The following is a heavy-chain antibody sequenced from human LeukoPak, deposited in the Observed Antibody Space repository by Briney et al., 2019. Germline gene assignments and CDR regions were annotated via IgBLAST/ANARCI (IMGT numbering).Heavy chain of an antibody. CDR1: GDSISSYY. Sequence: SETLSLTCTVSGDSISSYYWSWIRQPPGKGLEWIGYIYHSGSTNYNPSLKSRATISVDTSKNQFSLKLSSVTAADTAVYYCASTLTGANWFDPWGQGTLVTVSS. D-gene: IGHD7-27*01. CDR3: ASTLTGANWFDP. CDR2: IYHSGST. J-gene: IGHJ5*02. V-gene: IGHV4-59*01.